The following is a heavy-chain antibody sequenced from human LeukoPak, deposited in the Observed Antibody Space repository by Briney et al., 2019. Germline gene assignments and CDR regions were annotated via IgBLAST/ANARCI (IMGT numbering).Heavy chain of an antibody. Sequence: GGSLRLSCAASKFTFSNHWMHWVRQAPGRGLEWVSRVSPDGSTTLYADSVRGRFTISRDNAKNTLYLQMNSLRAEDTAVYHCVRASRTVYNTFDSWGQGALVTVSS. CDR3: VRASRTVYNTFDS. V-gene: IGHV3-74*01. D-gene: IGHD5-24*01. J-gene: IGHJ4*02. CDR1: KFTFSNHW. CDR2: VSPDGSTT.